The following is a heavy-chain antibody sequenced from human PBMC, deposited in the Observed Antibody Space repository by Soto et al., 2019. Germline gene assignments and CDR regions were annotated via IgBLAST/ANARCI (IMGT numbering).Heavy chain of an antibody. CDR1: GYSFTSYW. CDR3: ARQSPNYYDSSGYYSPAFDI. Sequence: EVQLVQSGAEVKKPGESLRISCKGSGYSFTSYWISWVRQMPGKGLEWMGRIDPSDSYTNYSPSFQGHVTISADKSISTAYLQWSSLKASDTAMYYCARQSPNYYDSSGYYSPAFDIWGQGTMVTVSS. CDR2: IDPSDSYT. V-gene: IGHV5-10-1*03. D-gene: IGHD3-22*01. J-gene: IGHJ3*02.